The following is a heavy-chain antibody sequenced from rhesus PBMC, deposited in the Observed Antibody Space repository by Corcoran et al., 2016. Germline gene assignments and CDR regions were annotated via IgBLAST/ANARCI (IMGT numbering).Heavy chain of an antibody. V-gene: IGHV4S19*01. CDR3: ARGRGGGMGSLDV. Sequence: QVQLQESGPGLVKPSATLSLPCAASGTSIAPFNWWTRIRPPPAPGLEWIANIGSSAGTTNYNPSLKSRVTISKDTSKKQFSLTLSAVTASDTAVYYWARGRGGGMGSLDVWGRGVLVTVSS. J-gene: IGHJ5-2*02. CDR2: IGSSAGTT. D-gene: IGHD1-44*01. CDR1: GTSIAPFNW.